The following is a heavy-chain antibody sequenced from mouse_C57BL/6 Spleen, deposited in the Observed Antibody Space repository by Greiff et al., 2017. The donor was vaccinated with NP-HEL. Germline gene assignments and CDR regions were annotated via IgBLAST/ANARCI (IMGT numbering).Heavy chain of an antibody. CDR1: GFTFSDYG. CDR3: ARDGDYGSSFAWFAY. D-gene: IGHD1-1*01. V-gene: IGHV5-17*01. CDR2: ISSGSSTI. J-gene: IGHJ3*01. Sequence: EVQVVESGGGLVKPGGSLKLSCAASGFTFSDYGMHWVRQAPEKGLEWVAYISSGSSTIYYADTVKGRFTISRDNAKNTLFLQMTSLRSEDTAMYYCARDGDYGSSFAWFAYWGQGTLVTVSA.